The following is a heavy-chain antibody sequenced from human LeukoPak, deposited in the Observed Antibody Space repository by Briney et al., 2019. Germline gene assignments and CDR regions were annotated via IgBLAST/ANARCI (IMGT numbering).Heavy chain of an antibody. D-gene: IGHD6-13*01. J-gene: IGHJ6*02. CDR1: RFTFSAYS. CDR2: ISGSGDNT. CDR3: ARGGILYGLDG. Sequence: PGGSLRLSCAASRFTFSAYSMTSVRQAPGKGLEWVSAISGSGDNTYYADSVKGQFTISRDNSKNTLYLQMSSLRAEDTAAYFCARGGILYGLDGWGQGTTATVS. V-gene: IGHV3-23*01.